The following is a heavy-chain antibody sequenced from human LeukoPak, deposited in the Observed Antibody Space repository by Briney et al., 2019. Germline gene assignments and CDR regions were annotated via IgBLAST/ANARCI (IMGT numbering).Heavy chain of an antibody. V-gene: IGHV3-7*01. CDR2: IKQDGSEK. CDR3: ARDLTRQQLTLDY. D-gene: IGHD6-13*01. Sequence: PGGSLRLSCAASGFTFSSYWMSWVRQAPGKGLEWVANIKQDGSEKYYVDSVKGRFTISRDNAKNSLYLQMNSLRAEDTAVYYCARDLTRQQLTLDYWGQGTLVTVSS. CDR1: GFTFSSYW. J-gene: IGHJ4*02.